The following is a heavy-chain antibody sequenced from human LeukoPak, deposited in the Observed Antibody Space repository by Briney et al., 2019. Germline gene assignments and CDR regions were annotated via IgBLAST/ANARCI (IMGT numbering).Heavy chain of an antibody. D-gene: IGHD3-22*01. CDR1: GFTFSNAW. V-gene: IGHV3-15*01. Sequence: GGSLRLSCAASGFTFSNAWMSWVRQAPGKGLEWVGRIKSKTDGGTTDYAAPVKGRFTISRGDPKNTLYLQMNSLKTEDTAVYYCTTGDYYDSSGYYFDAFDIWGQGTMVTVSS. J-gene: IGHJ3*02. CDR3: TTGDYYDSSGYYFDAFDI. CDR2: IKSKTDGGTT.